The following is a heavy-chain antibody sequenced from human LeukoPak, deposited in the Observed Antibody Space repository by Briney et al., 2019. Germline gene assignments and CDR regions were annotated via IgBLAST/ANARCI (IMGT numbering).Heavy chain of an antibody. CDR1: GFTFSSYA. J-gene: IGHJ4*02. Sequence: GGSLRLSCAASGFTFSSYAMSWVRQAPGKGLEWVSAISGSGGSTYYADSVKGRFTISRDNAKNSLYLQMNSLRAEDTAVYYCARDKPLTYYDFWSGYYAFDYWGQGTLVTVSS. D-gene: IGHD3-3*01. CDR3: ARDKPLTYYDFWSGYYAFDY. CDR2: ISGSGGST. V-gene: IGHV3-23*01.